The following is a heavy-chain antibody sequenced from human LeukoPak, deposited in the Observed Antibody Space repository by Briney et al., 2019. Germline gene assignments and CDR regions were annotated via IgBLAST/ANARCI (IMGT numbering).Heavy chain of an antibody. Sequence: GGSLRLSCAASGFTVSTNFLSWVRQAPGKGLEWVSIVYSDGTTHYADSVRGRFAISRDTSRNTVFLQMNSLRVEDTAVYYCARALTITTNFDCWGQGTLVTVSS. CDR2: VYSDGTT. CDR1: GFTVSTNF. CDR3: ARALTITTNFDC. V-gene: IGHV3-53*01. D-gene: IGHD4-11*01. J-gene: IGHJ4*02.